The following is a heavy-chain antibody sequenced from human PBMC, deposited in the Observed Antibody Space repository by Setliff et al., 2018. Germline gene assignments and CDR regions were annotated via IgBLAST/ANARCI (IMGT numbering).Heavy chain of an antibody. CDR1: GFTFSNYG. V-gene: IGHV3-48*01. D-gene: IGHD3-22*01. CDR3: ARLALTGYDTSGYYYALDYYYYMDV. CDR2: ISTSSTII. Sequence: GGSLRLSCVTSGFTFSNYGMTWVRRAPGKGLEWISYISTSSTIIYYADPVKGRFTISRDNANHSLHLQMNSLGAEDTAVYFCARLALTGYDTSGYYYALDYYYYMDVWGKGTTVTVSS. J-gene: IGHJ6*03.